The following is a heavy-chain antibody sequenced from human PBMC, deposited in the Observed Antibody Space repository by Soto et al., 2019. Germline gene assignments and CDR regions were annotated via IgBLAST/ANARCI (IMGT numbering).Heavy chain of an antibody. CDR1: GDSISGYF. Sequence: QVQLQESGPGLVKPSETLSLTCTVSGDSISGYFWNWIRQPPGKGLEWIGNIYHSGTTDYSPSLKSRVTISIDTSNNQFSLKVRSVTAADTAVYYCAREGVPGTIRYFAHWGQGILVTVSS. D-gene: IGHD6-19*01. J-gene: IGHJ4*02. CDR2: IYHSGTT. CDR3: AREGVPGTIRYFAH. V-gene: IGHV4-59*01.